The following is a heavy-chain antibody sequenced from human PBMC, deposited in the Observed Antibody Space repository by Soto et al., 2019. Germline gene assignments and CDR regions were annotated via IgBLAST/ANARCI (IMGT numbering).Heavy chain of an antibody. J-gene: IGHJ4*02. Sequence: GGSLRLSCAASGFTFSSYAMSWVRQAPGKGLEWVSAISGSAGNTYYADSVKGRFTISRDNSKNTLYLQMNSLRAEDTAVFYCTKDLWPYLPAGGEFDSWGQGTLVTVSS. D-gene: IGHD3-16*01. V-gene: IGHV3-23*01. CDR2: ISGSAGNT. CDR1: GFTFSSYA. CDR3: TKDLWPYLPAGGEFDS.